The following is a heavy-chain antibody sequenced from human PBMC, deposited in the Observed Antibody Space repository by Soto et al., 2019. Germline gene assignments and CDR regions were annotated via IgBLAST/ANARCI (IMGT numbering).Heavy chain of an antibody. CDR2: MSRSSRDI. V-gene: IGHV3-21*01. Sequence: EVQLVESGGSLVKPGGSLRLSCAASGFTFNSYSMNWVRQAPGKGLEWVSSMSRSSRDIYYADSVKGRFTISRDNARNSVYLQMNSLRAEDTAVYYCARDGGVAATLANYFDYWGQGTLVTVSS. CDR1: GFTFNSYS. J-gene: IGHJ4*02. CDR3: ARDGGVAATLANYFDY. D-gene: IGHD2-15*01.